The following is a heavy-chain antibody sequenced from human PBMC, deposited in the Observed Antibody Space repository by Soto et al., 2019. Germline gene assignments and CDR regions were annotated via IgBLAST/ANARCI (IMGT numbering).Heavy chain of an antibody. CDR2: ISYDGSNK. CDR1: GFTFSSYG. Sequence: QVQLVESGGGVVQPGRSLRLSCAASGFTFSSYGMYWVRQAPGKGLEWVAVISYDGSNKYYADSVKGRFTISRDNSKNTLYLQMNSLRAEDTAVYYCAKDITVRGIYWFDPWGQGTLVTVSS. D-gene: IGHD3-10*01. V-gene: IGHV3-30*18. J-gene: IGHJ5*02. CDR3: AKDITVRGIYWFDP.